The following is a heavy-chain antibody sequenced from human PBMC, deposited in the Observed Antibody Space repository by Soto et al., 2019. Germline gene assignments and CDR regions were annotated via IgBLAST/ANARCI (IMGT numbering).Heavy chain of an antibody. V-gene: IGHV1-8*02. Sequence: EASVKVSCKASGYDFTAYDINWVRQASGQGLELMGWMNPINGATGSARRFQGRVSMTRNTATGTAYLELTSLRSDDSAVYYCGRGPSPRAPAGGTPYYFAMDVWGQGTTVTVYS. CDR2: MNPINGAT. J-gene: IGHJ6*02. D-gene: IGHD6-13*01. CDR1: GYDFTAYD. CDR3: GRGPSPRAPAGGTPYYFAMDV.